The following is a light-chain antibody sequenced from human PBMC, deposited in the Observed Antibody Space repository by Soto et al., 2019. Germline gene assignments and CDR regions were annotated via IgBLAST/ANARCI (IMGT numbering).Light chain of an antibody. CDR3: QNYNGDPWT. J-gene: IGKJ1*01. Sequence: DIQMTQSPSSLSASVGDRVTITFRASQARSNYLAWYQQKPGKVPNLLIYAASTVHSGVPYRLIGSGSGTDFNLTISGLQPEEVANYYCQNYNGDPWTCGQGTNVELE. CDR1: QARSNY. V-gene: IGKV1-27*01. CDR2: AAS.